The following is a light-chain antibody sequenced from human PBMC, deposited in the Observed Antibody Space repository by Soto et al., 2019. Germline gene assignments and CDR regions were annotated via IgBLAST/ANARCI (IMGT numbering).Light chain of an antibody. Sequence: QSALTQPASVSGSPGQSITISCTGTSSDVGDYKYVSWYQQHPGKAPKLMIYEVSNRPSGVSNRFSGSESGNTASLTISGLQAEDEADYYCAAWDDRLSGLVFGRGTKLTVL. V-gene: IGLV2-14*01. J-gene: IGLJ2*01. CDR2: EVS. CDR3: AAWDDRLSGLV. CDR1: SSDVGDYKY.